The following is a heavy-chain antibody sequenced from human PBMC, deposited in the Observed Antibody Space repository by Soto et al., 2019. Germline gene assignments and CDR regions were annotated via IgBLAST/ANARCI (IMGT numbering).Heavy chain of an antibody. D-gene: IGHD5-18*01. CDR1: GFTFSNAW. CDR2: IKSKTDGGTT. CDR3: TTPWGYRGYYYYGMDV. J-gene: IGHJ6*02. V-gene: IGHV3-15*07. Sequence: GGSLRLSCAASGFTFSNAWMNWVRQAPGKGLEWVGRIKSKTDGGTTDYAAPVKGRFTISRDDSKNTLYLQMNSLKTEDTAVYYCTTPWGYRGYYYYGMDVWGQGTTVTVSS.